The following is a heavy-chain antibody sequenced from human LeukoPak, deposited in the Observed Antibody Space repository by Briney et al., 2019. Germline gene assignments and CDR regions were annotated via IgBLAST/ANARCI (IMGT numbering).Heavy chain of an antibody. CDR2: IYYSGST. Sequence: SETLSLTCTVSGGSISSGGYYWSWIRQHPGKGLEWIGYIYYSGSTYYNPSLKSRVTISVDTSKNQFSLKLSSVTAADTAVYYCARGTITMIVVVPDAFDIWGRGTMVTVSS. D-gene: IGHD3-22*01. J-gene: IGHJ3*02. CDR1: GGSISSGGYY. V-gene: IGHV4-31*03. CDR3: ARGTITMIVVVPDAFDI.